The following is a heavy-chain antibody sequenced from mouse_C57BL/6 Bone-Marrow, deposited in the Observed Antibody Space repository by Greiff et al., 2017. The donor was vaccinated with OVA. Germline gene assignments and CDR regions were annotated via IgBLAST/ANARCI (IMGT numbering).Heavy chain of an antibody. J-gene: IGHJ4*01. V-gene: IGHV1-63*01. CDR3: ARGGIPYYAMDY. Sequence: QVQLKQSGAELVRPGTSVKMSCKASGYTFTNYWIGWAKQRPGHGLEWIGDIYPGGGYTNYNEKFKGKATLTADKSSSIAYMQFSSLTSEDSAIYYCARGGIPYYAMDYWGQGTSVTVSS. CDR2: IYPGGGYT. CDR1: GYTFTNYW.